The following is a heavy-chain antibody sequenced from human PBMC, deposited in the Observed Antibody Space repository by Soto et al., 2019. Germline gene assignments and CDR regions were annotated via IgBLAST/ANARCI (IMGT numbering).Heavy chain of an antibody. CDR3: ARYCRSTSCPRDDAFDI. CDR1: GGSISSSIYY. V-gene: IGHV4-39*01. J-gene: IGHJ3*02. CDR2: IYYSGST. Sequence: SETLSLTCAVSGGSISSSIYYWGWIRQPPGKGLEWIGSIYYSGSTYYNPSLKSRVTISVDTSKNQFSLKLSSVTAADTAPYYCARYCRSTSCPRDDAFDIWGQGRMVT. D-gene: IGHD2-2*01.